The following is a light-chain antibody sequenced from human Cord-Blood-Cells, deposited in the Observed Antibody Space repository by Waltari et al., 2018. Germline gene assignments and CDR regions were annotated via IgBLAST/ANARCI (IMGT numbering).Light chain of an antibody. J-gene: IGKJ1*01. CDR2: GAS. CDR1: QSVSSSY. Sequence: EIVLTQSPGTLSLSPGERATLSCRASQSVSSSYFAWYQQKPGQAPRLLICGASSRASGIPERFSGRRSGIDLTVNISRLEPEDFAVYYCQQYGSSLWTFGQGTKVEIK. V-gene: IGKV3-20*01. CDR3: QQYGSSLWT.